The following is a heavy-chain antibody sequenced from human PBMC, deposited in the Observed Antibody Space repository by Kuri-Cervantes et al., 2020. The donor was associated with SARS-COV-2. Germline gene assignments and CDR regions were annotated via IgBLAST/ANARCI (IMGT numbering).Heavy chain of an antibody. CDR2: ISSNGGST. V-gene: IGHV3-64*04. Sequence: GGSLRLSCSASGFTFSSYAMHWVRQAPGKGLEYVSAISSNGGSTYYADAVKGRFTISRDNSKNTLYLQMNSLRAEDTAVYYCARESAVTTIVYFDYWGQGTLVTVSS. CDR3: ARESAVTTIVYFDY. CDR1: GFTFSSYA. D-gene: IGHD4-17*01. J-gene: IGHJ4*02.